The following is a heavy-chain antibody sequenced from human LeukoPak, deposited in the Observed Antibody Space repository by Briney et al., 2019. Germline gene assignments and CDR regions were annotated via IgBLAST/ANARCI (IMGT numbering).Heavy chain of an antibody. CDR2: INPNSGGT. CDR3: ARSPRTGTTGYYYMGV. D-gene: IGHD1-7*01. V-gene: IGHV1-2*02. Sequence: GASVKVSCKASGYTFTGYYMHWVRQAPGQGLEWMGWINPNSGGTNYAQKFQGRVTMTRDTSISTAYMELSRLRSDDTAVYYCARSPRTGTTGYYYMGVWGKGTTVTVSS. J-gene: IGHJ6*03. CDR1: GYTFTGYY.